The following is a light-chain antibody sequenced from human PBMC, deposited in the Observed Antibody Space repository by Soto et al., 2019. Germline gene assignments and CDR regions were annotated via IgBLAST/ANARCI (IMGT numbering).Light chain of an antibody. Sequence: QSALTQPASESGSPGQSITISCTGTSSDVGGYNYVSWYQQHPGKAPKLMIYELSNRPSGVSNRFSGSKSGTTASLTISGPHSEDEAYYYCSSYTSSSTEVLGTGTKFTVL. V-gene: IGLV2-14*01. CDR3: SSYTSSSTEV. CDR1: SSDVGGYNY. CDR2: ELS. J-gene: IGLJ1*01.